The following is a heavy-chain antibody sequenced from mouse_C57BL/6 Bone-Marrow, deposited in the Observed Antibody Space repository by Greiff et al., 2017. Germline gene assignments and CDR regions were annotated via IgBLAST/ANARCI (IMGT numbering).Heavy chain of an antibody. CDR3: AREGGLSGDFDY. D-gene: IGHD3-1*01. V-gene: IGHV1-50*01. J-gene: IGHJ2*01. Sequence: QVQLKESGAELVKPGASVKLSCKASGYTFTSYWMQWVKQRPGQGLEWIGEIDPSDSYTNYNQKFKGKATLTVDTSSSTAYMQLSSLTSEDSAVYYCAREGGLSGDFDYWGQGTTLTVSS. CDR2: IDPSDSYT. CDR1: GYTFTSYW.